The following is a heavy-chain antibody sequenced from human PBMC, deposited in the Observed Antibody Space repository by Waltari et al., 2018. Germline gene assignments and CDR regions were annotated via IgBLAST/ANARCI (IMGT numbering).Heavy chain of an antibody. Sequence: QVQLQQWGAGLLKPSATLSLTCAVYGGSFSGYYWSWIRKPPGKGLEWIGEINHSGSTNYNPSLKSRVTISVDTSKNQFSLKLSSVTAADTAVYYCARLRSLLWFGELRDYWGQGTLVTVSS. J-gene: IGHJ4*02. CDR2: INHSGST. CDR1: GGSFSGYY. CDR3: ARLRSLLWFGELRDY. V-gene: IGHV4-34*01. D-gene: IGHD3-10*01.